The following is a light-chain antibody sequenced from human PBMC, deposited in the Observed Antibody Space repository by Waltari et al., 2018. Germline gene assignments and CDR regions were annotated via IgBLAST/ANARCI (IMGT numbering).Light chain of an antibody. J-gene: IGLJ3*02. V-gene: IGLV2-23*02. CDR1: SRDLAHYSL. CDR2: DVN. Sequence: QSALTQTDNVSGSPRQSITISCSGPSRDLAHYSLFSWYRQHPGKAPTLIIYDVNTRPSGVSNRFSGSKSGNTAFLTISGLQTADEADYFCCSYAGSAVSVFGGGTKVTVL. CDR3: CSYAGSAVSV.